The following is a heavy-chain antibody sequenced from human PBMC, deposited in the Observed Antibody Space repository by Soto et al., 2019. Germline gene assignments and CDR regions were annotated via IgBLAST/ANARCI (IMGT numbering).Heavy chain of an antibody. CDR2: ISAYNGNT. CDR1: GYTFTSYG. V-gene: IGHV1-18*01. D-gene: IGHD6-13*01. J-gene: IGHJ5*02. CDR3: ARAVLSAAGTAVVLFDP. Sequence: ASVKVSCKASGYTFTSYGISWVRQAPGQGLEWMGWISAYNGNTNYAQKLQGRVTMTTDTSTSTAYMELRSLRSDDTAVYYCARAVLSAAGTAVVLFDPWGQGTLVTGSS.